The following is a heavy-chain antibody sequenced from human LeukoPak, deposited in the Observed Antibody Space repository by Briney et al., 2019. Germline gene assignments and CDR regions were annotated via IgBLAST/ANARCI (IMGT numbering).Heavy chain of an antibody. CDR1: GGSISSGNYY. V-gene: IGHV4-39*01. Sequence: SETLSLTCTVSGGSISSGNYYWGWDRQPPGKGLEWIGSIIYSGTTYYKPSLKSRVTISVDTSKNQFSLRLTSVTAADTAVYYCARHGPRHLMVVTADFDYWGRGTRVTVSS. CDR2: IIYSGTT. CDR3: ARHGPRHLMVVTADFDY. D-gene: IGHD2-21*02. J-gene: IGHJ4*02.